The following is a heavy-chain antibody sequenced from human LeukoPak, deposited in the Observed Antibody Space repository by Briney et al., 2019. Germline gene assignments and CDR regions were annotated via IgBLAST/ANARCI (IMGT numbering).Heavy chain of an antibody. CDR2: ISGSAITT. CDR3: AKALTPGMW. J-gene: IGHJ4*02. Sequence: GGSLRLSCAASGFTFSSHVMSWVRQAPGKGLEWVSAISGSAITTYYADSVKGWFTISRDNSKNTLYLQMNSLRAEDTAVYYCAKALTPGMWWGQGTLVTVSS. D-gene: IGHD2-21*01. CDR1: GFTFSSHV. V-gene: IGHV3-23*01.